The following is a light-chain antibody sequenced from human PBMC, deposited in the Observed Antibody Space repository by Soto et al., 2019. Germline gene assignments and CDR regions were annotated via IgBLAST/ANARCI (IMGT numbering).Light chain of an antibody. CDR1: QDISNY. CDR3: QQYDNLPFGYR. V-gene: IGKV1-33*01. J-gene: IGKJ4*01. CDR2: DAS. Sequence: DIQMTQSPSSLSASVGDRVTITCQASQDISNYLNWYQQKPGKAPKLLIYDASNLETGVPSRFSGSGSGTDFTFTISSLQPEDIATYYCQQYDNLPFGYRFGGGTKVEIK.